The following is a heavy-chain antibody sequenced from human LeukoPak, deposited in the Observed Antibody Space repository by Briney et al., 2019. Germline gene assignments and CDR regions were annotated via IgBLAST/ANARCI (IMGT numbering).Heavy chain of an antibody. CDR1: GYTFTSYS. CDR3: ARVYRSGGSCYSAPHY. CDR2: MNPDSGDT. D-gene: IGHD2-15*01. V-gene: IGHV1-8*01. Sequence: ASVKVSCKASGYTFTSYSINWVRQAIGQGLEWMGWMNPDSGDTGYAQKFQGRVTMTRDTSITTAYMELSSLRSEDTAVYYCARVYRSGGSCYSAPHYWGQGTLVTVSS. J-gene: IGHJ4*02.